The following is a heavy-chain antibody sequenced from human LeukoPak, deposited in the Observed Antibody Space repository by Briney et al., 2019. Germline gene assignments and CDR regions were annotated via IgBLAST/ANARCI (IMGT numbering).Heavy chain of an antibody. CDR1: GYTFTSYY. Sequence: ASVKLSCNASGYTFTSYYMHWVRQAPGQGLEWVGMINPSGGSTSNAQKFQGRVTMTRDTSTSTAYMELSSLRSEDTAVYYCATWLGKAGGFQHWGQGTLVTVSS. J-gene: IGHJ1*01. D-gene: IGHD3-10*01. CDR3: ATWLGKAGGFQH. CDR2: INPSGGST. V-gene: IGHV1-46*01.